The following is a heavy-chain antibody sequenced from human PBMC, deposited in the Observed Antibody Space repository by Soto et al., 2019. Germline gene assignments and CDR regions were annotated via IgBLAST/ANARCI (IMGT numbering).Heavy chain of an antibody. CDR2: INPTGTST. D-gene: IGHD4-17*01. Sequence: ASVKVSCKASGYTFANYFMHWVRQAPGQGLGWVGIINPTGTSTTYVQKFQGRVIVTRDTSTTTLYMELSSLRSDDTAVYYCVRDSGAHSLDYWGQGTLVTVSS. CDR3: VRDSGAHSLDY. J-gene: IGHJ4*02. V-gene: IGHV1-46*01. CDR1: GYTFANYF.